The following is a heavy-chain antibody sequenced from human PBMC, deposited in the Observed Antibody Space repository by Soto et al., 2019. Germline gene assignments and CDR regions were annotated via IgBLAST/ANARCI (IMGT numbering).Heavy chain of an antibody. CDR2: VNPSGGHT. Sequence: QVQLVQSGAEVKKPGASVKVSCKASGDTFTDYYIHWVRQAPGQGLEWMGTVNPSGGHTTYAQHCLGRMTMTRDMSTSTLYMELTSLTSEDTAVYYCARGGHVVVVTAALDYWGQGTLVTVSS. CDR1: GDTFTDYY. D-gene: IGHD2-21*02. V-gene: IGHV1-46*01. CDR3: ARGGHVVVVTAALDY. J-gene: IGHJ4*02.